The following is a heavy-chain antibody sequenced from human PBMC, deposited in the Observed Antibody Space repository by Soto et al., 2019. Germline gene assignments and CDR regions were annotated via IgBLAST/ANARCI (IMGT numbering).Heavy chain of an antibody. CDR3: ATDRYCSGGSCYSRVGYAFDI. D-gene: IGHD2-15*01. Sequence: ASVKVSCKVSGYTLTELSMHWVRQAPGKGLEWMGGFDPEDGETIYAQKFQGRVTMTEDTSTDTAYMELSSLRSEDTAVYYCATDRYCSGGSCYSRVGYAFDIWGQGTMVTVSS. CDR1: GYTLTELS. CDR2: FDPEDGET. V-gene: IGHV1-24*01. J-gene: IGHJ3*02.